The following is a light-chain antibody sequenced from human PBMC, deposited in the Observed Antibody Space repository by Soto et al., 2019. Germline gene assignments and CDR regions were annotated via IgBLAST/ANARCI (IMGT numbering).Light chain of an antibody. CDR3: QQYYSNSMYT. CDR1: QSVLYSSNNKNY. J-gene: IGKJ2*01. V-gene: IGKV4-1*01. Sequence: DIVMTQSPDSVAVSLGERATINCKSSQSVLYSSNNKNYLAWYQQKPGQPPKLLIYWASTRESGVPDRFSGSGSGTDFTLTISTLQAEDVAVYYCQQYYSNSMYTFGQGTKLEIK. CDR2: WAS.